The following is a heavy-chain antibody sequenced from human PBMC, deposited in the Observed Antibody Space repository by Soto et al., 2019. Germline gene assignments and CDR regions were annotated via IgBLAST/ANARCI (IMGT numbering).Heavy chain of an antibody. Sequence: QVQLVQSGAEVQEPGASVTVSCRASGYIFTSCAISWVRQAPGQGLEWMGWITAYNGNTNYAQNLQDRVSMTTDRSTTTAYMELRSLRSDDTAVYYCARGGLGSTSAWFDPWGQGTLVTVSS. V-gene: IGHV1-18*01. CDR1: GYIFTSCA. D-gene: IGHD2-2*01. CDR3: ARGGLGSTSAWFDP. CDR2: ITAYNGNT. J-gene: IGHJ5*02.